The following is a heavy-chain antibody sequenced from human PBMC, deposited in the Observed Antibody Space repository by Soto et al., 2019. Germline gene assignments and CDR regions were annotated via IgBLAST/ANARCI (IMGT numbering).Heavy chain of an antibody. V-gene: IGHV1-69*12. J-gene: IGHJ6*02. CDR3: ARHVPAAGYYYGMDV. CDR1: GGTFSSYA. Sequence: QVQLVQSGAEVKKPGSSVKVSCKASGGTFSSYAISWVRQAPGQGLEWMGGIIPIFGTANYAQKFQGRVTSTADESTRTAYMGLSSLRSVETAVYYCARHVPAAGYYYGMDVWGQGTTVTVSS. CDR2: IIPIFGTA. D-gene: IGHD2-2*01.